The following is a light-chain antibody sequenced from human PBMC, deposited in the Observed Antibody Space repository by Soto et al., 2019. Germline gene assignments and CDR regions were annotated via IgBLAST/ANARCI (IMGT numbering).Light chain of an antibody. V-gene: IGKV3-20*01. CDR3: QQYGSSIT. Sequence: ESVFTQSPGTLSLSPGERATLSCRASQNVYNNYIAWYQQKPGQAPRTVIYGASIRATGIPDRFSGSGSGTDFTLSISRLEPEDSAVYYRQQYGSSITFGGGTKVDIK. CDR1: QNVYNNY. CDR2: GAS. J-gene: IGKJ4*01.